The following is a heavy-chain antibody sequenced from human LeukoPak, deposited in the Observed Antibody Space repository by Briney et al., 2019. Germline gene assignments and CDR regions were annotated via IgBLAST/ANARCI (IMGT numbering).Heavy chain of an antibody. CDR2: SRNKASTYTT. CDR1: GFTFSDYY. V-gene: IGHV3-72*01. D-gene: IGHD1-26*01. CDR3: TRGHTGTYLYYFDY. Sequence: GGSLRPSCEVSGFTFSDYYIDWVRQAPGKGLEWVGRSRNKASTYTTEYAASVKDRFTISRDELRNSLYLQMNSLKTEDTAVYYCTRGHTGTYLYYFDYWGQGTLVTVSS. J-gene: IGHJ4*02.